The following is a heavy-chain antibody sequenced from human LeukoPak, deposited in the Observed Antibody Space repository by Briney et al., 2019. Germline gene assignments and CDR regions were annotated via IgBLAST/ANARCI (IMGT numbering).Heavy chain of an antibody. V-gene: IGHV3-53*01. CDR3: ARARPEVWSPDF. D-gene: IGHD2-8*02. CDR1: GFTVSTNY. CDR2: IYSDGRT. J-gene: IGHJ4*02. Sequence: GGSLRLSCAASGFTVSTNYMSWVRQAPGKGLEWVSVIYSDGRTYYADSVKGRFTISRDNAKNSLYLQMNSLRAEDTAVYYCARARPEVWSPDFWGQGTLVTVSS.